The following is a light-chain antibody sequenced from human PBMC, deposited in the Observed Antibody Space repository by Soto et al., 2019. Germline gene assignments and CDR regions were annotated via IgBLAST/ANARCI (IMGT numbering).Light chain of an antibody. CDR1: HNDIGTYDY. Sequence: QSALTQPTSVSGSPGQSITISCTGNHNDIGTYDYVSWYQQHPGRAPRLLIHGVTTRPSGISGRFSASKSGITASLTISGLQPEDEAAYYCSSLTSNRIYVFGPGTKVTVL. CDR3: SSLTSNRIYV. V-gene: IGLV2-14*03. CDR2: GVT. J-gene: IGLJ1*01.